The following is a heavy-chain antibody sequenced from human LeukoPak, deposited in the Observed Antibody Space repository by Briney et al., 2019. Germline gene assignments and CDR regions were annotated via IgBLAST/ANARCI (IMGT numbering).Heavy chain of an antibody. D-gene: IGHD6-13*01. CDR2: INHSGST. Sequence: SETLSLTCAVYGGSFSGYYWSWIRQPPGKGLEWIGEINHSGSTNYNPSLKSRVTISVDTSKNQFSLELSSVTAADTAVYYCAARLYSSSWYVDYWGQGTLVTVSS. V-gene: IGHV4-34*01. CDR1: GGSFSGYY. CDR3: AARLYSSSWYVDY. J-gene: IGHJ4*02.